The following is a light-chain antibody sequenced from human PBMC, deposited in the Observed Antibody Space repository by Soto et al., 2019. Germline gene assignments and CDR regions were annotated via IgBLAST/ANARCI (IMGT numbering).Light chain of an antibody. V-gene: IGLV2-14*03. Sequence: QSVLTQPASVSGSPGQSIAISCTGTSSDVGGYNSASWYQQHPGKAPKLLIYDVSNRPSGVSNRFSGSKSGNTASLTISGLQAEDEADYYSSSYSTRGSYVSGTGTKVTVL. CDR1: SSDVGGYNS. CDR3: SSYSTRGSYV. J-gene: IGLJ1*01. CDR2: DVS.